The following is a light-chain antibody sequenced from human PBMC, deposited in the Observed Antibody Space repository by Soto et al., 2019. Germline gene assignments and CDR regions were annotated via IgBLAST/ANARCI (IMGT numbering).Light chain of an antibody. CDR3: SSYTSTYVV. CDR2: DVS. J-gene: IGLJ2*01. Sequence: QSVLTQPASVSGSPGQSITISCTGTSSDVGAYKFVSWYQQHPDKAPRLMIYDVSNRPSGVSNRFSGSKSGNTASLTISGLQAEDEADYYCSSYTSTYVVFGGGTKLTVL. V-gene: IGLV2-14*01. CDR1: SSDVGAYKF.